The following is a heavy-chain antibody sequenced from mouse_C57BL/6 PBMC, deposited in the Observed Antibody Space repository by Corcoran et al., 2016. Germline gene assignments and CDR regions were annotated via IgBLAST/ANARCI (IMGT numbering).Heavy chain of an antibody. V-gene: IGHV9-3*01. J-gene: IGHJ3*01. CDR2: INTYSGVP. Sequence: QIQLVQSGPELKKPGETVKISCKASGYTFTPYGMSWVKQAPGKGLKWMGWINTYSGVPTNADDFKGRFAFYLETSASTAYLQINNLKMEDTATYFRARDYGSSYPFAYWGQGTLVTVSA. D-gene: IGHD1-1*01. CDR1: GYTFTPYG. CDR3: ARDYGSSYPFAY.